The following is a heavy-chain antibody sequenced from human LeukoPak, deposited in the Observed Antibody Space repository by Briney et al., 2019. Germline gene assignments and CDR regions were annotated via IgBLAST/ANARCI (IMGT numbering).Heavy chain of an antibody. J-gene: IGHJ6*02. CDR2: ISHDGSNK. Sequence: GESLRLSCAASGFTFSDYAMHWVRQAPGKGLEWVAIISHDGSNKYYADSVKGRFTISRDISKNTLYLQMNSLRAEDTAVYYCAKDKGWGYSAYDCYGMDVWGQGTTVTVSS. CDR1: GFTFSDYA. V-gene: IGHV3-30*04. CDR3: AKDKGWGYSAYDCYGMDV. D-gene: IGHD1-26*01.